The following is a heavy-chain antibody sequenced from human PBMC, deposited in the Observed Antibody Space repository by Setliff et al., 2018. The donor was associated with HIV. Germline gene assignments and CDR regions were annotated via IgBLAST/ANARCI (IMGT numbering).Heavy chain of an antibody. V-gene: IGHV4-30-4*08. J-gene: IGHJ6*03. CDR2: IYYSGST. CDR3: ARDLYYGSGSYRDYYYYMDV. CDR1: GGSISGDYY. D-gene: IGHD3-10*01. Sequence: LSLTCTVSGGSISGDYYWSWIRQPPGKGLEWIGYIYYSGSTYYNPSLKSRLTMSVDTSKTQFSLNLTSVTAADTAVYYCARDLYYGSGSYRDYYYYMDVWGKGTTVTVSS.